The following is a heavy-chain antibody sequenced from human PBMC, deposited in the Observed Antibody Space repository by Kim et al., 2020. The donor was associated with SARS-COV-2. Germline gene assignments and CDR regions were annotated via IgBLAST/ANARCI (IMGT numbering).Heavy chain of an antibody. J-gene: IGHJ4*02. D-gene: IGHD3-3*01. Sequence: YGGSVRSRITSNADTSKNQFSLHLNSVTPEDTAVYYCARTIPNAWSGLDYWGQGTLVSVSS. V-gene: IGHV6-1*01. CDR3: ARTIPNAWSGLDY.